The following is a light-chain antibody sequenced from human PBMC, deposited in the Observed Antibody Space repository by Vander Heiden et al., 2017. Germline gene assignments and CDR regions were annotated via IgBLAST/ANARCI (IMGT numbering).Light chain of an antibody. J-gene: IGLJ1*01. CDR2: QDT. CDR1: KLGDKY. V-gene: IGLV3-1*01. CDR3: QAWDSTSAYV. Sequence: SFELTQPPSVSLSPGQTASITCSGDKLGDKYASWYQRKPGQSPVLVIYQDTKRPSGIPDRFSGSNSGNTATLTISGTQGMDEADYYCQAWDSTSAYVFGTGTKVTVL.